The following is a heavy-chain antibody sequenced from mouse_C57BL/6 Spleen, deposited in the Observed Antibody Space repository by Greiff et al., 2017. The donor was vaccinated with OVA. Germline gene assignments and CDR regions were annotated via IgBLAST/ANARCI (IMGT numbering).Heavy chain of an antibody. Sequence: VQLQQPGAELVMPGASVKLSCKASGYTFTSYWMHWVKQRPGQGLEWIGEIDPSDSYTNYNQKFKGKSTLTVDKSSSTAYMQLSSLTSEDSAVYYCARPKAQGAWFAYWGQGTLVTVSA. CDR2: IDPSDSYT. V-gene: IGHV1-69*01. CDR1: GYTFTSYW. CDR3: ARPKAQGAWFAY. D-gene: IGHD3-2*02. J-gene: IGHJ3*01.